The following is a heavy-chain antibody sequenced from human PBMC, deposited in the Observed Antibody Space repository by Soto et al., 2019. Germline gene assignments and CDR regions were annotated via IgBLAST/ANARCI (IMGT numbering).Heavy chain of an antibody. J-gene: IGHJ2*01. D-gene: IGHD3-22*01. CDR3: ARESDSTGYYSTDYWYFDL. CDR2: IYSSGST. V-gene: IGHV4-4*07. CDR1: GGSIDNYY. Sequence: PSATLALTCTVSGGSIDNYYWNWIRQSAGKGLEWVGRIYSSGSTHYNPSLMGRVIMSVDTSRNQFSLTLTSVTAADTAVYYCARESDSTGYYSTDYWYFDLWGRGTQVTVSS.